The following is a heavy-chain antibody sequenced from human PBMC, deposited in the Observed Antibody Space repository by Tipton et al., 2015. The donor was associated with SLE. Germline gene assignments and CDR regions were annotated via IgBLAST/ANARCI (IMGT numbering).Heavy chain of an antibody. J-gene: IGHJ4*02. CDR2: IWYDGSNK. Sequence: SLRLSCAASGFNFISYWMHWVRQAPGKGLEWVAVIWYDGSNKYYADSVKGRFTISRDTSKNTLYLQMNSLRVDDTAVYYCAKGPIMYTYDRSGYEFYDWGQGTLVTVSS. CDR3: AKGPIMYTYDRSGYEFYD. D-gene: IGHD3-22*01. V-gene: IGHV3-33*06. CDR1: GFNFISYW.